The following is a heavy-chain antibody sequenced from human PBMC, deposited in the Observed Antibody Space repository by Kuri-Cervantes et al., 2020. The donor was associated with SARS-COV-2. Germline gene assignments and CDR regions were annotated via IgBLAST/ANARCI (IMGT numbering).Heavy chain of an antibody. Sequence: GESLKISCAASGFTFSSYWMSWVRQAPGKGLEWVANIKQDGSEKYYVDSVKGRFTISRDIAKNSLYLQVNSLRAEDTAVYYCARGKDIVVVPAAIRYYYYYYMDVWGKGTTVTVSS. CDR2: IKQDGSEK. CDR3: ARGKDIVVVPAAIRYYYYYYMDV. CDR1: GFTFSSYW. V-gene: IGHV3-7*01. D-gene: IGHD2-2*02. J-gene: IGHJ6*03.